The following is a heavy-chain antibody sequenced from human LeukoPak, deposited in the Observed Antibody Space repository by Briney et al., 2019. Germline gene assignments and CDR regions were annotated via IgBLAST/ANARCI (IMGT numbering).Heavy chain of an antibody. CDR3: ARVQEWELTFDY. Sequence: SETLSLTCTVSGGSISSSSYYWGWIRQPPGKGLEWIGSIYYSGSTYYNPSLKSRVTISVDTSKNQFSLKLSSVTAADTAVYYCARVQEWELTFDYWGQGTLVTVSP. CDR2: IYYSGST. V-gene: IGHV4-39*01. D-gene: IGHD1-26*01. CDR1: GGSISSSSYY. J-gene: IGHJ4*02.